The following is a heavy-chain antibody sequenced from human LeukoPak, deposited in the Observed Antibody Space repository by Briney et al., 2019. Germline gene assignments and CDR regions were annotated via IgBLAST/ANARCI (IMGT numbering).Heavy chain of an antibody. J-gene: IGHJ6*03. CDR3: VRRGSNYPYYMDV. CDR1: GFTFSSYA. CDR2: ISASGRNT. V-gene: IGHV3-23*01. Sequence: PGGSLRLSCAASGFTFSSYAMSWVRQAPGKGLEWVSVISASGRNTYYSESAKGQFTISRHNSKNTLYLQMSSLRAEDTAVYYCVRRGSNYPYYMDVWGKGTTVTVSS.